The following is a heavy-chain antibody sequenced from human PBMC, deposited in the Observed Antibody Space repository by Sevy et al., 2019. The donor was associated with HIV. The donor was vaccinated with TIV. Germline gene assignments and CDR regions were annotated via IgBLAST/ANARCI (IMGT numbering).Heavy chain of an antibody. V-gene: IGHV3-7*01. CDR2: IKEDGSEK. J-gene: IGHJ6*04. D-gene: IGHD6-6*01. CDR3: AIRRVYWGMDV. Sequence: GGSLRLSCAASGFTFSTYWMSWVRQAPGKGLEWVANIKEDGSEKSYVDSVKGRFTISRDNAKNSLYLQMNSLRAEDTAVYYSAIRRVYWGMDVWGEGTTVSVSS. CDR1: GFTFSTYW.